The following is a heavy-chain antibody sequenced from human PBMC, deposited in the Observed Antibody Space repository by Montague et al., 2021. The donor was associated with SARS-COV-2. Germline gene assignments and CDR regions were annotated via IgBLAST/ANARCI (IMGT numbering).Heavy chain of an antibody. D-gene: IGHD6-13*01. Sequence: SETLSLTCTVSGGSISSSSYYWGWIRQPPGKGLEWIGSPYYTGSTXYNPSLKVRVTISVDTSKNQFSLKLSSVTAADTAVYYCARDSSSWYYWFDPWGQGTLVTVSS. CDR1: GGSISSSSYY. CDR2: PYYTGST. J-gene: IGHJ5*02. CDR3: ARDSSSWYYWFDP. V-gene: IGHV4-39*01.